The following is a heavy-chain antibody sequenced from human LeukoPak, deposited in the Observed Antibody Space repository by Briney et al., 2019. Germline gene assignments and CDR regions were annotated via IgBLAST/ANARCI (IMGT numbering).Heavy chain of an antibody. J-gene: IGHJ5*02. D-gene: IGHD6-19*01. CDR1: GFTLSSYW. V-gene: IGHV3-74*01. Sequence: GGSLRLSCAASGFTLSSYWMHWVRQAPGKGRVWVSRINSDGSGTNYADSVKGRFTISRDNAKNTLYLEMNSLRGEDTAVYYCARVAVAGTNNWFDRWGQGTLVTVSS. CDR3: ARVAVAGTNNWFDR. CDR2: INSDGSGT.